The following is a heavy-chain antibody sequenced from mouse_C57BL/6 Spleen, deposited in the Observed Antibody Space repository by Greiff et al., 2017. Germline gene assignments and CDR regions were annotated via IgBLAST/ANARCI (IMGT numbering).Heavy chain of an antibody. CDR3: TTSPGFHSYWYFDV. D-gene: IGHD1-2*01. V-gene: IGHV14-1*01. CDR1: GFNIKDYY. J-gene: IGHJ1*03. CDR2: IDPEDGDT. Sequence: EVQRVESGAELVRPGASVKLSCTASGFNIKDYYMHWVKQRPEQGLEWIGRIDPEDGDTEYAPKFQGKATMTADTSSNTAYLQLSSLTSEDTAVYYCTTSPGFHSYWYFDVWGTGTTVTVSS.